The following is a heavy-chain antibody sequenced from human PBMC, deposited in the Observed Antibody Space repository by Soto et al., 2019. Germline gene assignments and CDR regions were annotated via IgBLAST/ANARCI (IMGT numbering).Heavy chain of an antibody. D-gene: IGHD6-6*01. CDR2: ISGSGGST. CDR3: AKDPIRIAAREWGY. Sequence: EVQLLESGGGLVQPGGSLRLSCAASGFTFSSYAMSWVRQAPGKGLEWVSAISGSGGSTYYADSVKGRFTISRDNSKNTLYLQMNTLRAEDTAVDYCAKDPIRIAAREWGYWGQGTLVAACS. V-gene: IGHV3-23*01. CDR1: GFTFSSYA. J-gene: IGHJ4*02.